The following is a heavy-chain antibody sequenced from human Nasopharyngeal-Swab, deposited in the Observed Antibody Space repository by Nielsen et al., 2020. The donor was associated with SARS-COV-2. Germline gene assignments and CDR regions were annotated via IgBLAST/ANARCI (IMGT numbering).Heavy chain of an antibody. J-gene: IGHJ6*02. V-gene: IGHV5-10-1*01. CDR2: IDPSDSYT. Sequence: VRQMPGKGLEWMGRIDPSDSYTNYSPSFQGHVTISADKSISTAYLQWSSLKASDTAMYYCARGVLTFVSYYYYGMDVWGQGTTVTVSS. CDR3: ARGVLTFVSYYYYGMDV. D-gene: IGHD3-16*01.